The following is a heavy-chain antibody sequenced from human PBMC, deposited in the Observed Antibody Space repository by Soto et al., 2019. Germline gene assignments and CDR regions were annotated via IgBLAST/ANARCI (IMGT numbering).Heavy chain of an antibody. D-gene: IGHD5-18*01. CDR1: GGSISSGDYY. CDR2: IYYSGRT. J-gene: IGHJ4*01. Sequence: QVQLQESGPGLVKPSQTLSLTCTVSGGSISSGDYYWSWIRQPPGKGLEWIGYIYYSGRTYYNPSLKSGVTKPVDTSMNQFSLKLSSVTAADTAVYYCAREHRDGYSLFDYWGQGTLVTVSS. CDR3: AREHRDGYSLFDY. V-gene: IGHV4-30-4*01.